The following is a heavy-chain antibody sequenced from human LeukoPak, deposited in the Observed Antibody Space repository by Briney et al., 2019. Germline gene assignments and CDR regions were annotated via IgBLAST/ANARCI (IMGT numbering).Heavy chain of an antibody. CDR1: GFTFSSYS. Sequence: GGSLRLSCAASGFTFSSYSMNWVRQAPGKGLEWVSSISSSSSYIYYADSVKGRFTISRDNAKNSLYLQMNSLRAEDTAVYYCARVADRGVVITYFDYWGQGTLVIVSS. D-gene: IGHD3-22*01. V-gene: IGHV3-21*01. CDR3: ARVADRGVVITYFDY. CDR2: ISSSSSYI. J-gene: IGHJ4*02.